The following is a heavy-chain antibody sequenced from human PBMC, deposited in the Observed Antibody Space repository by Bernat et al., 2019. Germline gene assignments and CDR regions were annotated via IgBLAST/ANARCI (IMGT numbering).Heavy chain of an antibody. CDR3: ARGDIVVVPAARVYYYYMDV. CDR2: INHRGST. D-gene: IGHD2-2*01. V-gene: IGHV4-34*01. CDR1: GGSFSDYY. J-gene: IGHJ6*03. Sequence: QVQLQQWGAGLLKPSETLSLTCAVYGGSFSDYYWSWIRQPPGKGLEWIGEINHRGSTNYNPSLKSRFTISVDPSNNQFSLKLSSVTDEDTAVYFCARGDIVVVPAARVYYYYMDVWGKGTTVTVSS.